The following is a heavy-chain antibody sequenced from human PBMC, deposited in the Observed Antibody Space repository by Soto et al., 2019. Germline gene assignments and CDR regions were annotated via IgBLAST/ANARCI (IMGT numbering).Heavy chain of an antibody. CDR3: AREIPNPPYCGGDCSAAGMDV. V-gene: IGHV4-31*03. D-gene: IGHD2-21*02. Sequence: QVQLQESGPGLVKPSQTLSLTCTVSGGSISSGGYYWSWIRQHPGKGLEWIGYIYYSGSTYYNPSLKSRVTISVDTSKNQFSLKLSSVTAADTAVYYCAREIPNPPYCGGDCSAAGMDVWGQGTTVTVSS. CDR2: IYYSGST. J-gene: IGHJ6*02. CDR1: GGSISSGGYY.